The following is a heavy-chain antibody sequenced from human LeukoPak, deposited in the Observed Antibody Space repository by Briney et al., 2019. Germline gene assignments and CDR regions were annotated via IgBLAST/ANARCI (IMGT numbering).Heavy chain of an antibody. J-gene: IGHJ3*02. CDR1: GFTSSNND. Sequence: QTGGSLRLSCAASGFTSSNNDMHWVRQGPGKGLEWVSAIDTSGDTYYPGSVKGRFTISRENAKNILYLQMNSLRVGDTAVYYCARGSTTVAFEIWGQGTMVSVSS. CDR2: IDTSGDT. CDR3: ARGSTTVAFEI. V-gene: IGHV3-13*01. D-gene: IGHD1-26*01.